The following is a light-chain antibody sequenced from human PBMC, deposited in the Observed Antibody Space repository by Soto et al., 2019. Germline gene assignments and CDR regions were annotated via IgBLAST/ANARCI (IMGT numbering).Light chain of an antibody. J-gene: IGKJ1*01. CDR2: AAS. CDR1: QSISSY. V-gene: IGKV1-39*01. CDR3: QQSFNTPWT. Sequence: DIQITQSPSSLSASVGDRVTIACRASQSISSYLNWYQLKPGKAPKLLIYAASSLQSGVPSRFSGSGPGTVFTLTISSLQPEDFAIYYRQQSFNTPWTFGQGTKVDIK.